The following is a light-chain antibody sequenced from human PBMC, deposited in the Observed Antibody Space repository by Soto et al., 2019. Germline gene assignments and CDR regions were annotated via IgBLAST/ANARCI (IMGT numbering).Light chain of an antibody. J-gene: IGKJ5*01. CDR1: QSVSNF. CDR3: QQRSNWPIT. V-gene: IGKV3-11*01. Sequence: EIVLTQSPATLSLSPGKRATLSCRASQSVSNFLAWYQQKPGQAPRLLIYDTSNRATGIPARFSGSGSGTDFPLTINNLEPEDFAVYYCQQRSNWPITLGQGTRLEIK. CDR2: DTS.